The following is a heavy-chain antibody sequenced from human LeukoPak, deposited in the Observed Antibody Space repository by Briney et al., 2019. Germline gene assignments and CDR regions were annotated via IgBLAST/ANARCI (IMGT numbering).Heavy chain of an antibody. D-gene: IGHD3-10*01. Sequence: SETLSLTCTVSGGSISSYYWNWIRQPPGKGLEWIGYIYYSGSTNYNPSLKSRVTISVDTSKNQFSLKLSSVTAADTAVYYCARGDHYPTPADYGMDVWGQGITVTVSS. CDR2: IYYSGST. CDR3: ARGDHYPTPADYGMDV. CDR1: GGSISSYY. J-gene: IGHJ6*02. V-gene: IGHV4-59*01.